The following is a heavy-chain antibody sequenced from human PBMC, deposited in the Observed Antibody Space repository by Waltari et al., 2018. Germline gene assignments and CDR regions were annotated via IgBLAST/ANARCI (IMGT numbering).Heavy chain of an antibody. CDR1: GFPFSLYT. Sequence: EVHLVESGGGLVKPGWSLRLSCAASGFPFSLYTMTWVRQAPGKGLEWVSSISSNGNYIHYADSVKGRFTISRDNAENSLYLQVKALRVEDTAVYYCTGNDSMRDYWGQGTLVTVSS. D-gene: IGHD2-21*01. CDR2: ISSNGNYI. J-gene: IGHJ4*02. V-gene: IGHV3-21*01. CDR3: TGNDSMRDY.